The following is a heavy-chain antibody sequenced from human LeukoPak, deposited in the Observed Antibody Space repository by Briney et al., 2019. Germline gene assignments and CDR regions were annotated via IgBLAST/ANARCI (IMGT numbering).Heavy chain of an antibody. Sequence: GGSLRLSCAASGFTFSSYWMHWVRQAPGKGLVWVSRINTDGSSTSYADSVKGRFTISRDNAKNTLYLQMNSLRAEDTAVYYCVKSSGYSGYDHGDYWGQGTMVTVSS. J-gene: IGHJ4*02. V-gene: IGHV3-74*01. CDR2: INTDGSST. CDR3: VKSSGYSGYDHGDY. D-gene: IGHD5-12*01. CDR1: GFTFSSYW.